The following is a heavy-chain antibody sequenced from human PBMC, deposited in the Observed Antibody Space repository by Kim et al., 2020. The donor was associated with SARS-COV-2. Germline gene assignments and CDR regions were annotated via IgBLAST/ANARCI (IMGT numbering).Heavy chain of an antibody. CDR2: GTA. D-gene: IGHD2-2*01. J-gene: IGHJ4*02. CDR3: ARVSSSNDY. V-gene: IGHV1-69*01. Sequence: GTANYGQKFQGRVTITEDESTSTAYMELSSLRSEDTAVYYCARVSSSNDYWGQGTLVTVSS.